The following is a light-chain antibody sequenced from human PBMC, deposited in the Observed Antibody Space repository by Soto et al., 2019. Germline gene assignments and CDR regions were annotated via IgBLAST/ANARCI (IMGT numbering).Light chain of an antibody. CDR1: SSDVGGYKF. V-gene: IGLV2-14*01. CDR3: LSYTSANTRV. J-gene: IGLJ3*02. CDR2: EVN. Sequence: QLVLTQPASVSASPGQSITISCTGTSSDVGGYKFVSWYQHHPGKAPKLMIYEVNNRPSGVSNRFSGSKSGNTASLTISGLQPEDEADYYCLSYTSANTRVFGGGTQLTVL.